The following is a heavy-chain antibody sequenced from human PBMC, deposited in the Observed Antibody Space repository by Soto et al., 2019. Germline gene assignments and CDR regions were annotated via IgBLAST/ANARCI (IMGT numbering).Heavy chain of an antibody. J-gene: IGHJ4*02. V-gene: IGHV3-33*01. Sequence: QVQLVESGGGVVQPGRSLRLSCSASGFTFTSYCMHWVRQAPGKGLEWVAVIWADGSGKYYADSVKGRFTLSRDNSKNTLFLEMNSLRAEDTAVYFCARDSCAGDCGGAAFWGQGTLVTVSS. CDR3: ARDSCAGDCGGAAF. CDR1: GFTFTSYC. CDR2: IWADGSGK. D-gene: IGHD2-21*02.